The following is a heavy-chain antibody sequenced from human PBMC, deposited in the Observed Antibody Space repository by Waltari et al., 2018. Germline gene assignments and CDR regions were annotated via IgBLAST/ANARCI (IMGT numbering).Heavy chain of an antibody. CDR3: SRVSASGDGMDV. CDR1: GFTFGDHA. J-gene: IGHJ6*02. D-gene: IGHD3-16*01. V-gene: IGHV3-49*03. Sequence: EVQLVESGGGLVQPGRSLRLSCTTSGFTFGDHALSWFRQAPEKGLGWVGFIRSKTYGGTADYAASVRGRFTVSRDDSKSIAYLEMYSLKTEDTAVYYCSRVSASGDGMDVWGQGTTVTVSS. CDR2: IRSKTYGGTA.